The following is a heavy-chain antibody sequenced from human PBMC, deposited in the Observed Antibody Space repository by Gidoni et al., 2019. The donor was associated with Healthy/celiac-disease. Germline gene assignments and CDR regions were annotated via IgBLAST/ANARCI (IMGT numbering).Heavy chain of an antibody. D-gene: IGHD2-2*01. CDR2: INPSGGST. CDR3: ARDQGIVVVPASPPDAFDI. V-gene: IGHV1-46*01. J-gene: IGHJ3*02. Sequence: QVQLVQSGAEVKKPGASVKVSCKASGYTFTSYYMHWVRQAPGQGLEWMGIINPSGGSTSYAQKFQGRVTMTRDTSTSTVYMELSSLRSEDTAVYYCARDQGIVVVPASPPDAFDIWGQGTMVTVSS. CDR1: GYTFTSYY.